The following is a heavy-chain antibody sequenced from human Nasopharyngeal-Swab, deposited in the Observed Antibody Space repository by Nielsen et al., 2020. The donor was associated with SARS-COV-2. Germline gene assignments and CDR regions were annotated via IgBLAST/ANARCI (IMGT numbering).Heavy chain of an antibody. CDR3: TIDVLLWFGELLPRRREEFDY. V-gene: IGHV3-23*01. Sequence: GESLKISCAASGFTFSSYAMSWVRQAPGKGLEWVSAISGSGGSTYYADSVKGRFTISRDDSKNTLYLQMNSLKTEDTAVYYCTIDVLLWFGELLPRRREEFDYWGQGTLVTVSS. CDR2: ISGSGGST. CDR1: GFTFSSYA. D-gene: IGHD3-10*01. J-gene: IGHJ4*02.